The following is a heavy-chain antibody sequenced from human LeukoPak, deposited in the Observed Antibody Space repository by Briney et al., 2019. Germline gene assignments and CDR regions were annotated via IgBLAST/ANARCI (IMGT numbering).Heavy chain of an antibody. D-gene: IGHD2-2*01. CDR3: AKSRIVPAARIDY. Sequence: PGGTLRLSCAASGFTFSSYGMSWVRQAPGKGLEWVSAISGSGGSTYYADSVKGRFTISRDNSKNTLYPQMNSLRAEDTAVYYCAKSRIVPAARIDYWGQGTLVTVSS. CDR2: ISGSGGST. CDR1: GFTFSSYG. V-gene: IGHV3-23*01. J-gene: IGHJ4*02.